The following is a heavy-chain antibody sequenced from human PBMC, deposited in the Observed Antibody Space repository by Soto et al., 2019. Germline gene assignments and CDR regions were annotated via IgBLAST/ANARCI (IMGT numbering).Heavy chain of an antibody. J-gene: IGHJ4*02. V-gene: IGHV4-31*03. CDR3: ARDRGDYYDSSYYFDY. CDR2: IYYSGST. Sequence: QVQLQESGPGLVKPSQTLSLTCTVSGGSISSGGYYWSWIRQHPGKGLEWIGYIYYSGSTYYNPSLKSRVTRAVDTSKNQFSLKLSSVTAADTAVYYCARDRGDYYDSSYYFDYWGQGTLVTVSS. CDR1: GGSISSGGYY. D-gene: IGHD3-22*01.